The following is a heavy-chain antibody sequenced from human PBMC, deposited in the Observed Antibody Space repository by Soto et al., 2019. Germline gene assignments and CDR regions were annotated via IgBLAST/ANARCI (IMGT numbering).Heavy chain of an antibody. CDR1: GGSISNYY. Sequence: PSETLSLTCTVSGGSISNYYCNWIRQPAGKGLEWIGRIDTSGSTNYNPSLKSRVTMSVDTSKQEFSLKLSSVTAADTALYYCARAGQDFWSGPFDYWGRGALVTVFS. D-gene: IGHD3-3*01. V-gene: IGHV4-4*07. CDR3: ARAGQDFWSGPFDY. CDR2: IDTSGST. J-gene: IGHJ4*02.